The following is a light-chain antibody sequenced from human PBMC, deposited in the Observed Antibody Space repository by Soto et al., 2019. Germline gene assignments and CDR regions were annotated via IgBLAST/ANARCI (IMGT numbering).Light chain of an antibody. J-gene: IGLJ3*02. CDR1: SSDVGACKY. V-gene: IGLV2-8*01. Sequence: QSVLTQPPSASGSPGQSVTISCTGTSSDVGACKYVSWYQQYPGKSPKLMIYEVTKRPSGVPDRVSGSKSVNTASLTVSGLQAEDEADYYCASYVGNDIWVFGGGTKVTVL. CDR3: ASYVGNDIWV. CDR2: EVT.